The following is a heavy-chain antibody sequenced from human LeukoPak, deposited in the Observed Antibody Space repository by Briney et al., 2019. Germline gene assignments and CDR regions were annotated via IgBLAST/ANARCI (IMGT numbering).Heavy chain of an antibody. CDR1: GFTFSSYA. D-gene: IGHD3-22*01. V-gene: IGHV4-34*01. J-gene: IGHJ4*02. Sequence: GSLRLSCAASGFTFSSYAMSWIRQPPGKGLEWIGEINHSGSTNYNPSLKSRVTISVDTSKNQFSLKLSSVTAADTAVYYCARESQFRLYYDSSGSRSSFDYWGQGTLVTVSS. CDR3: ARESQFRLYYDSSGSRSSFDY. CDR2: INHSGST.